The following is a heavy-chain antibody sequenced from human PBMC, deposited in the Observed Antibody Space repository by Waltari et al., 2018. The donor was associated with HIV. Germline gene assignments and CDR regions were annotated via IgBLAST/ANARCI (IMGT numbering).Heavy chain of an antibody. V-gene: IGHV1-2*04. CDR2: INPNNGGT. Sequence: QVQLVQSGAEVKRPGASVKVSCTTSGYSFPAYYLPWVRQAPGQGLEWMGWINPNNGGTDYAQNFRDWVTMTTDTSIATAYLELHSLKSDDTAVYFCARDAGRTVSTPDAFDVWGRGTMVTVSS. J-gene: IGHJ3*01. D-gene: IGHD4-17*01. CDR3: ARDAGRTVSTPDAFDV. CDR1: GYSFPAYY.